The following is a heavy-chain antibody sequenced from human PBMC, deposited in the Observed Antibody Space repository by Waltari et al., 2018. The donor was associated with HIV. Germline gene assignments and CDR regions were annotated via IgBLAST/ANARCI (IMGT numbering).Heavy chain of an antibody. D-gene: IGHD6-19*01. Sequence: EVQILESGGGLTQSGGSLRLYCVASGFNFRTSAMSWVRQAPGKGLEWVSGTSGSGGDTYYSDAGKGRFIISRDNSKNTVYLQMSNLRDDDTAVYFCARSGVGQWLVRGWAMDLWGRGTPVTVSS. CDR1: GFNFRTSA. J-gene: IGHJ2*01. CDR3: ARSGVGQWLVRGWAMDL. V-gene: IGHV3-23*01. CDR2: TSGSGGDT.